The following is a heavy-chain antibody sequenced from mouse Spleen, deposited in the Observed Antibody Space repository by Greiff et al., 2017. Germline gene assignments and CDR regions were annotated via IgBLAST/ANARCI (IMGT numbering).Heavy chain of an antibody. V-gene: IGHV5-9*04. Sequence: EVKLMESGGGLVKLGGSLKLSCAASGFTFSSYAMSWVRQTPEKRLEWVATISSGGGNTYYPDSVKGRFTISRDNAKNTLYLQMSSLKSEDTAMYYCASPLITTVVAPFAYWGQGTLVTVSA. CDR1: GFTFSSYA. J-gene: IGHJ3*01. D-gene: IGHD1-1*01. CDR3: ASPLITTVVAPFAY. CDR2: ISSGGGNT.